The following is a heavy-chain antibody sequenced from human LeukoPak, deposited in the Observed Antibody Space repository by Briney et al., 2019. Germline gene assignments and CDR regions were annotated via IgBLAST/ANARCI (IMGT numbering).Heavy chain of an antibody. V-gene: IGHV7-4-1*02. CDR1: GYTFTSYA. D-gene: IGHD3-10*01. J-gene: IGHJ6*03. CDR2: INTNTGNP. CDR3: ARFMVRDHYYYYYMDV. Sequence: ASVKVSCTASGYTFTSYAMNWVRQAPGQGLEWMGWINTNTGNPTYAQGFTGRFVFSLDTSVSTAYLQISSLKAEDTAVYYCARFMVRDHYYYYYMDVWGKGTTVTVSS.